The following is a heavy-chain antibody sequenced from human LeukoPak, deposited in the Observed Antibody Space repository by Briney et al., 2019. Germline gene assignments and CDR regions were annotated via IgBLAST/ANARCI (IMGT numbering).Heavy chain of an antibody. Sequence: GGSLRLSCAVSGFTFSDHFLDWVRQAPGKGLEWVGRSRSKAKSYTTEYAASVKGRFTISRDDSTNSLYLQMNSLKIEDTAVYYCVRVGSVAGSDYLDYWGQGTLVTVSS. D-gene: IGHD6-19*01. CDR2: SRSKAKSYTT. CDR3: VRVGSVAGSDYLDY. CDR1: GFTFSDHF. J-gene: IGHJ4*02. V-gene: IGHV3-72*01.